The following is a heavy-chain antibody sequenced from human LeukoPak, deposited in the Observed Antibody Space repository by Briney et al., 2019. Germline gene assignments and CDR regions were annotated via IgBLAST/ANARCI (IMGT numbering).Heavy chain of an antibody. V-gene: IGHV5-51*01. CDR2: IYPGDSDT. CDR1: GYSFTSYW. D-gene: IGHD5-18*01. CDR3: ASQYSYGSPAFDY. Sequence: GEPLKISCKGSGYSFTSYWIGWVRQMPGKGLEWMGIIYPGDSDTRYSPSFQGQVTISADKSISTAYLQWSSLKASDTAMYYCASQYSYGSPAFDYWGQGTLVSVSS. J-gene: IGHJ4*02.